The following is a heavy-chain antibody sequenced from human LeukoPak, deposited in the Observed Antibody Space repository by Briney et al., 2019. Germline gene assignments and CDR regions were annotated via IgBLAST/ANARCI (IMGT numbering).Heavy chain of an antibody. D-gene: IGHD2-2*01. CDR1: GGTFSSYD. CDR2: IMPMFGKA. Sequence: AASVKVSCKAPGGTFSSYDISWVRQAPGQGLEWMGGIMPMFGKANYAQKFQGRVTTTADKATSTAYMELSSLRSEDTAVYYCAGGRTDIVVVPATLRNYYFDYWGQGTLVTVSS. J-gene: IGHJ4*02. CDR3: AGGRTDIVVVPATLRNYYFDY. V-gene: IGHV1-69*06.